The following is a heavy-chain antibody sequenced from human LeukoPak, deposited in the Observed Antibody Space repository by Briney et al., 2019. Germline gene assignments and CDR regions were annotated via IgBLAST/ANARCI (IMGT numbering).Heavy chain of an antibody. CDR3: ARKRFGERQFDP. CDR1: GYTFTSYD. J-gene: IGHJ5*02. Sequence: ASVKVSCKASGYTFTSYDINWVRQATGQGREWMGWMNHNSGNTGYAQKFQGRVTMTRNTSISTAYMELSSLRSEDTAVYYCARKRFGERQFDPWGQGTLVTVSS. D-gene: IGHD3-10*01. CDR2: MNHNSGNT. V-gene: IGHV1-8*01.